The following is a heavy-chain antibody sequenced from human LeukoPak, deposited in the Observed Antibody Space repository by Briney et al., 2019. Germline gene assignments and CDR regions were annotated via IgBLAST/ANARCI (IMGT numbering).Heavy chain of an antibody. V-gene: IGHV4-61*01. J-gene: IGHJ6*02. D-gene: IGHD3-3*01. Sequence: SETLSLTCTVSGGSVSSGSYYWSWIRQPPGKGLEWIGYIYYSGSTNYNPSLKSRVTISVDTSKNQFSLKLSSVTAADTAVYYCARIPRVDFWSGYYHPQYGMDVWGQGTTVTVSS. CDR1: GGSVSSGSYY. CDR3: ARIPRVDFWSGYYHPQYGMDV. CDR2: IYYSGST.